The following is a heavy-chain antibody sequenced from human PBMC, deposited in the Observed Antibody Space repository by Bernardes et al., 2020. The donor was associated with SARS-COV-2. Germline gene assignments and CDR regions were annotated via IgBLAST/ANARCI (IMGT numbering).Heavy chain of an antibody. CDR2: IYYSGST. V-gene: IGHV4-59*01. J-gene: IGHJ6*02. CDR1: GGSISSYY. Sequence: SETLSLTCTVSGGSISSYYWSWIRQPPGKGLEWIGYIYYSGSTNYNPSLKSRVTISVDTSKNQFSLKLSSVTAADTAVYYCARERYDFWTYGMDVWGQGTTVTVSS. CDR3: ARERYDFWTYGMDV. D-gene: IGHD3-3*01.